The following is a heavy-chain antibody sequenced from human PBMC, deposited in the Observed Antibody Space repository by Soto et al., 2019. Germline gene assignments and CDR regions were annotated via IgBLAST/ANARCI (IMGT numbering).Heavy chain of an antibody. J-gene: IGHJ4*02. CDR2: IIPILGIA. CDR3: ARESSL. V-gene: IGHV1-69*04. Sequence: SAEVCCKASGGAFSRYTISWGRQAPGQGLEWMGRIIPILGIANYAQKFQGRVTITADKSTSTAYMELSSLRSEDTAVYYCARESSLWGQGTLVTVSS. CDR1: GGAFSRYT. D-gene: IGHD3-10*01.